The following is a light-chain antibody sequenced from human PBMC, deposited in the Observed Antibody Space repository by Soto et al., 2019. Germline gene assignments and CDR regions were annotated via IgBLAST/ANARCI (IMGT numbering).Light chain of an antibody. Sequence: QSVLTQPRSVSGSPGQSVTISCTGTSSDVGGYNYVSWYQQHPGKAPKLMIYDVSKRPSGVPDRFSGSKSGKTASLTISGLQAEDEADYYCCSYAGSYVFGTGTKVTVL. J-gene: IGLJ1*01. CDR3: CSYAGSYV. CDR2: DVS. V-gene: IGLV2-11*01. CDR1: SSDVGGYNY.